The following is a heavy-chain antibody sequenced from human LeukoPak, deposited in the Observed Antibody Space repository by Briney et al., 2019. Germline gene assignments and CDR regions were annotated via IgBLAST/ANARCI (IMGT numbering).Heavy chain of an antibody. CDR3: ARSNYFYDSSGPFDY. D-gene: IGHD3-22*01. CDR1: CGSIRSYY. V-gene: IGHV4-4*07. CDR2: IYTSGST. Sequence: KPSATLSLTCTVACGSIRSYYWSWIRQPAGKGLEWIGRIYTSGSTNYNPSLKSRVTMSVDTSKNQFSLKLSSVTAADTAVYYCARSNYFYDSSGPFDYWGQGTLVTVSS. J-gene: IGHJ4*02.